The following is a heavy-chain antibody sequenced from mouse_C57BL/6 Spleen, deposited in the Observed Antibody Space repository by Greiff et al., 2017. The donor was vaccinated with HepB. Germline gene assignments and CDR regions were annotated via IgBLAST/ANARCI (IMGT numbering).Heavy chain of an antibody. Sequence: EVQLQQSGPELVKPGASVKISCKASGYSFTDYNMNWVKQSNGKSLEWIGVINPNYGTTSYNQKFKGKATLPVDQSSSTAYLQLNSLTSEDSAVYYCAREGDTTVVPPRFDDWGQGTTLTVSS. D-gene: IGHD1-1*01. CDR1: GYSFTDYN. CDR2: INPNYGTT. V-gene: IGHV1-39*01. CDR3: AREGDTTVVPPRFDD. J-gene: IGHJ2*01.